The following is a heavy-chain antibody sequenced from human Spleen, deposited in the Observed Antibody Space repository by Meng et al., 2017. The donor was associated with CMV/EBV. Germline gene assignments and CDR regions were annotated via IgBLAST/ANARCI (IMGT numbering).Heavy chain of an antibody. Sequence: GESLKISCKGSGYNFPSYWIGWVRQKPGKGLEWMGIIYPADSDTRYSPSSQGQVTMSADKSISTAYLHWSILQASDTAMYYCARSRGTPSFGVLTHDAFDIWGQGTMVTVSS. CDR3: ARSRGTPSFGVLTHDAFDI. CDR1: GYNFPSYW. D-gene: IGHD3-3*01. CDR2: IYPADSDT. J-gene: IGHJ3*02. V-gene: IGHV5-51*01.